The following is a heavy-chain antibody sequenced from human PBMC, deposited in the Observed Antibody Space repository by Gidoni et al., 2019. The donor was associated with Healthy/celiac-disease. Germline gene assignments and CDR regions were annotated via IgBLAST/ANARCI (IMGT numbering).Heavy chain of an antibody. V-gene: IGHV4-59*01. D-gene: IGHD3-22*01. CDR2: IYYSGST. CDR3: ARDLDSSGYQFP. CDR1: GGSISSYY. Sequence: QVQLQESGPGLVKPSETLSLTCTVSGGSISSYYWSWIRQPPGKGLEWIGYIYYSGSTNYNPSLKSRVTISVDTSKNQFSLKLSSVTAADTAVYYCARDLDSSGYQFPWGQGTLVTVSS. J-gene: IGHJ5*02.